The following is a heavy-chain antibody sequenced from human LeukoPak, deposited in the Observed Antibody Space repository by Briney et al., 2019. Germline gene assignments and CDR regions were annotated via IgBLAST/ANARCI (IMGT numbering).Heavy chain of an antibody. CDR3: ARDLVVATGPDY. CDR1: GFTFSSYS. D-gene: IGHD5-12*01. J-gene: IGHJ4*02. CDR2: ISSSSSYI. V-gene: IGHV3-21*01. Sequence: PGGSLRLSCAASGFTFSSYSMNWVRQAPGKGLEWVSSISSSSSYIYYADSVKGRFTISIDNAKNTLYLQMNSLRAEDTAVYYCARDLVVATGPDYWGQGTLVTVSS.